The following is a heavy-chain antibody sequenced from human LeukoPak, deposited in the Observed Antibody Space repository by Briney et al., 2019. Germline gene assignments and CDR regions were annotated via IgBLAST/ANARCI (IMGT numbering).Heavy chain of an antibody. V-gene: IGHV4-61*08. J-gene: IGHJ4*02. CDR2: IYYTGST. CDR3: ARVREGSTDIYNWFDY. D-gene: IGHD1-1*01. Sequence: PSETLSLTCTVSGGSISSGGYSWSWIRQHPGKGLEWIGYIYYTGSTNYNPSLKSRVTISVDTSKNQFSLKLSSVTAADTAMYYCARVREGSTDIYNWFDYWGQGTLVTVSS. CDR1: GGSISSGGYS.